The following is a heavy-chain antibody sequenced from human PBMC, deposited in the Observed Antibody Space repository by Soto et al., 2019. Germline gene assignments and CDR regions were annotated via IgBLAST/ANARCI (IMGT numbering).Heavy chain of an antibody. CDR3: ACIFSGGYGYGFYYYGMDV. Sequence: SETLSLTCTVSGGSISSYYWSWIRQPPGKGLEWIGNINHSGSTYYNPSLKSRVTISVDTSKNQFSLKLSSVTAADTAVYYCACIFSGGYGYGFYYYGMDVWGQGTTVTVSS. CDR1: GGSISSYY. J-gene: IGHJ6*02. D-gene: IGHD5-18*01. CDR2: INHSGST. V-gene: IGHV4-59*04.